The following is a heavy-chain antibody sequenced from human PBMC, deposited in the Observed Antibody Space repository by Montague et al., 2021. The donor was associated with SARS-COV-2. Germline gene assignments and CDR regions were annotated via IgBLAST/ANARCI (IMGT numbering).Heavy chain of an antibody. CDR2: LYYGRSI. V-gene: IGHV4-61*03. CDR3: ARAYYGVNDAFDI. J-gene: IGHJ3*02. CDR1: GGSVNSGSLY. Sequence: SETLSLTCTVSGGSVNSGSLYWSWIRQPPGKGLEWIGYLYYGRSINYNPSLKSRVTISVDTSKNDFSLKLSSVTAADTAVYFCARAYYGVNDAFDIWGHGIMVTVSS. D-gene: IGHD2/OR15-2a*01.